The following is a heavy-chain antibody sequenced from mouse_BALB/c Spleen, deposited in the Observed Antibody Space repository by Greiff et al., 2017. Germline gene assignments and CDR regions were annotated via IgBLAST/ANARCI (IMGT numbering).Heavy chain of an antibody. V-gene: IGHV5-6-2*01. D-gene: IGHD2-4*01. Sequence: EVNVVESGGGLVKLGGSLKLSCAASGFTFSSYYMSWVRQTPEKRLELVAAINSNGGSTYYPDTVKGRFTISRDNAKNTLYLQMSSLKSEDTALYYCAREDYDYDPYAMDYWGQGTSVTVSS. CDR3: AREDYDYDPYAMDY. CDR2: INSNGGST. J-gene: IGHJ4*01. CDR1: GFTFSSYY.